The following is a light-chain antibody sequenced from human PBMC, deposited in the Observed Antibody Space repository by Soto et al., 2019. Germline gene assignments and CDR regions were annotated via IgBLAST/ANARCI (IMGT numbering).Light chain of an antibody. J-gene: IGLJ1*01. CDR3: QSYDSSLRGYV. CDR1: SSNIGANYD. V-gene: IGLV1-40*01. CDR2: GNS. Sequence: QSVLTQPPSVSGAPGQRVTISCTGSSSNIGANYDVHWYQQLQETAPKLLIYGNSNRASGVPDRFSGSKSGTSASLAITGLQAEDEADYYCQSYDSSLRGYVFGTGTKLTVL.